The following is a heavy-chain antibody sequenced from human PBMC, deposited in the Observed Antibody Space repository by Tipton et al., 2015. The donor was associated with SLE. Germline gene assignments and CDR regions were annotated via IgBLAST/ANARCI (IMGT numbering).Heavy chain of an antibody. CDR3: ARDSVYGRYSSGDY. CDR1: GYSISSGYY. D-gene: IGHD6-25*01. Sequence: TLSLTCAVSGYSISSGYYWGWIRQPPGKGLEWIGSIYHSGSTCYNPSLKSRVTISVDTSKNQFSLKLSSVTAADTAVYYCARDSVYGRYSSGDYWGQGTLVTVSS. J-gene: IGHJ4*02. V-gene: IGHV4-38-2*02. CDR2: IYHSGST.